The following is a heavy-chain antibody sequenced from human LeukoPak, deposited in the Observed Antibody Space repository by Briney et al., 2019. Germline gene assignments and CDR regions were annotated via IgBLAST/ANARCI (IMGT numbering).Heavy chain of an antibody. D-gene: IGHD2-15*01. J-gene: IGHJ5*02. CDR1: GGTFSSYA. V-gene: IGHV1-69*04. CDR2: IIPIRGIA. CDR3: ARDGGYCSGGSCYNCNWFDP. Sequence: GASVKVSCKASGGTFSSYAISWVRQAPGQGLEWMGRIIPIRGIANYAQKFQGRVTITADKSTSTAYMELSGLRSEDTAVYYCARDGGYCSGGSCYNCNWFDPWGQGTLVTVSS.